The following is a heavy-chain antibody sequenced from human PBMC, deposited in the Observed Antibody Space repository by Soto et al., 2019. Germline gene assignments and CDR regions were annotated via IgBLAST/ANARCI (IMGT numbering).Heavy chain of an antibody. CDR3: ARGGPPIDF. V-gene: IGHV1-3*05. Sequence: QVPLVQSGAEEKKPGASVKVSCKASGYTFSSYAMHWVRQAPGQRLEWMGWINAGNGNTKYSQEFQGRITITGDTSASTAHMELSSLRSEDTAVYYCARGGPPIDFWGQGTLVTVSS. CDR2: INAGNGNT. D-gene: IGHD3-10*01. J-gene: IGHJ4*02. CDR1: GYTFSSYA.